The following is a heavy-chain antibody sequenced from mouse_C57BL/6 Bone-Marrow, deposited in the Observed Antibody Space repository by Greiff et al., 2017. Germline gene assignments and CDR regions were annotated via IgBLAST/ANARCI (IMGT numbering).Heavy chain of an antibody. CDR1: GFNIKDDY. J-gene: IGHJ2*01. D-gene: IGHD2-2*01. V-gene: IGHV14-4*01. Sequence: EVQLQQSGAELVRPGASVKLSCTASGFNIKDDYMHWVKQRPEQGLEWIGWIDPENGDTEYASKFQGTATIPADTSSNTAYLQLSSLTSEDTAVYYCTLYYGYDGDYWGQGTTLTVSS. CDR2: IDPENGDT. CDR3: TLYYGYDGDY.